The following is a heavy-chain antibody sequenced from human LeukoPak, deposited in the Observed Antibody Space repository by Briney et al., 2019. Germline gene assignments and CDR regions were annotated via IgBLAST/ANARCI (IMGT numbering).Heavy chain of an antibody. CDR2: MSGGGGSA. J-gene: IGHJ4*02. CDR3: AKALSGEWLPADC. V-gene: IGHV3-23*01. D-gene: IGHD6-19*01. Sequence: GGSLRLSCAGSGFTLRTNSMSWVRQAPGKGLEWVAAMSGGGGSAYYADSVKGRITISRDTSRNTLYLQMNSLRGEAAGVYYCAKALSGEWLPADCWGQGTLVTVSS. CDR1: GFTLRTNS.